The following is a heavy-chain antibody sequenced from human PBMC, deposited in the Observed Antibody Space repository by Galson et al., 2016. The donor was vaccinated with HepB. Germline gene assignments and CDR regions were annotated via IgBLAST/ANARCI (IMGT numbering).Heavy chain of an antibody. V-gene: IGHV6-1*01. J-gene: IGHJ3*02. CDR3: ARATSYSVEFNGVTVVGTGAFDI. CDR1: GDSVSRNGAA. D-gene: IGHD6-19*01. Sequence: CAISGDSVSRNGAAWNWIRLSPSRGLEWLGRTYYNSKWYSNYAPSVKTRIIVIADTSKNQFSLQVKSVTPDDTALYYCARATSYSVEFNGVTVVGTGAFDIWGQGTLVTVSS. CDR2: TYYNSKWYS.